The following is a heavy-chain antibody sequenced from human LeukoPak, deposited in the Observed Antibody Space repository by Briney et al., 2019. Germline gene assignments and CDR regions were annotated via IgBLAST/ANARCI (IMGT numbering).Heavy chain of an antibody. CDR3: TSDTVDTSLGIDY. CDR2: ISRDGRST. D-gene: IGHD5-18*01. Sequence: GGSLRLSYAASGFTFSSHWMHWVRQVPGEGLVWVSRISRDGRSTAYADSVKGRFTISRDNAKNTLYLQMNSLRAEDTAVYYCTSDTVDTSLGIDYWGLGTLVTVSS. V-gene: IGHV3-74*01. J-gene: IGHJ4*02. CDR1: GFTFSSHW.